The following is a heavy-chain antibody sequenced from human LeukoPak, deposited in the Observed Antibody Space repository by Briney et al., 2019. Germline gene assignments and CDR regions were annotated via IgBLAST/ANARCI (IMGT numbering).Heavy chain of an antibody. V-gene: IGHV1-3*01. CDR1: GYTFTSSA. CDR3: ARGDFWDYGFADD. CDR2: INAGNGNT. Sequence: ASVKVSCKASGYTFTSSAMHWVRQAPGQRLEWMGWINAGNGNTKYPQKFQGRVTITRDTSASTAYMELSSLRSEDTAVYYCARGDFWDYGFADDWGQGTLVTVSS. J-gene: IGHJ4*02. D-gene: IGHD3-10*01.